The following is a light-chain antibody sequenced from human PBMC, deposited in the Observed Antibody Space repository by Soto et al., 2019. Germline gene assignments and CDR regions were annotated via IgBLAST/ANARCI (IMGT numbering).Light chain of an antibody. Sequence: QSALTQPASVPGSPGQSITISCTGTSSDVGGYNYVSWYQQHPGKAPKLMIYEVSNRPSGVSNRFSGSKSGNTASLTISGLQAEDEADYYCSSYTSSNTPVVFGGGTQLTVL. CDR2: EVS. CDR1: SSDVGGYNY. V-gene: IGLV2-14*01. CDR3: SSYTSSNTPVV. J-gene: IGLJ2*01.